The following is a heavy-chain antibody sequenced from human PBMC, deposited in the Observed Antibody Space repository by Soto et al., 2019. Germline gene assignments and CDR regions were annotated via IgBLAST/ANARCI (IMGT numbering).Heavy chain of an antibody. V-gene: IGHV2-5*01. CDR3: VNNDFPSAYYTRSFHC. CDR2: IYWNDDK. D-gene: IGHD3-3*01. Sequence: SGPTLVNPTQTLTVTCTFSGFSLSTSGVGVGWIRQPPGKALEWLALIYWNDDKRYSPSLKSRLTITKDTSKNQAVLIMTNMDPVDTATYYCVNNDFPSAYYTRSFHCWGQGTPVT. J-gene: IGHJ4*02. CDR1: GFSLSTSGVG.